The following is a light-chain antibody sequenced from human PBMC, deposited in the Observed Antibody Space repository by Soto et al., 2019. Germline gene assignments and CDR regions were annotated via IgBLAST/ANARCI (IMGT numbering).Light chain of an antibody. CDR2: VNKDGSL. Sequence: QLVLTQSPSASASLGASVKLTCTLSSGHSNYAIAWHQQQPEKGPRFLMKVNKDGSLLKGDGIPDRFSGSTSGADRFLTIAGLHSEDEADYSCQTWGPGIRVFGGGTKLTVL. V-gene: IGLV4-69*01. J-gene: IGLJ3*02. CDR1: SGHSNYA. CDR3: QTWGPGIRV.